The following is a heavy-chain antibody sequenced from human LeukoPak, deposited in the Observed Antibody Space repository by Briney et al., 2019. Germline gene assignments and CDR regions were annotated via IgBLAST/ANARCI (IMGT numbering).Heavy chain of an antibody. CDR3: ARDFPGIAVAGTLPDY. V-gene: IGHV1-2*06. Sequence: ASVKVSCKASGYTFTGYYMHWVRQAPGQGLEWMGRINPNSGGTNYAQKFQGRVTMTRATSISTAYMELNRLRSDDTAVYYCARDFPGIAVAGTLPDYWGQGTLVTVSS. CDR2: INPNSGGT. D-gene: IGHD6-19*01. J-gene: IGHJ4*02. CDR1: GYTFTGYY.